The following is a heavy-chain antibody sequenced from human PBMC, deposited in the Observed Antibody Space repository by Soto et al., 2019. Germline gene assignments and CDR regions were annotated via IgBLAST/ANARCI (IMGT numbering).Heavy chain of an antibody. J-gene: IGHJ5*02. D-gene: IGHD5-18*01. V-gene: IGHV4-59*01. Sequence: PSETLSLTCTVSGSSISNYYWRCIRQPPGRGLEWIGHIFYSGSTNYNPALKSRVTISVDTSKSQFSLKLSSVTAADTAVYYCAKDSGYNYGYFRWFDPWGQGTLVT. CDR2: IFYSGST. CDR3: AKDSGYNYGYFRWFDP. CDR1: GSSISNYY.